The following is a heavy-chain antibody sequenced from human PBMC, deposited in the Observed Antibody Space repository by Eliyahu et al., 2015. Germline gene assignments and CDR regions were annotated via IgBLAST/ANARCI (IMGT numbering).Heavy chain of an antibody. CDR2: IWYDGSNK. J-gene: IGHJ4*02. CDR3: ARASRTLEYSSSPNFDY. Sequence: QVQLVESGGGVVQPGRSXRLSCAASGFTXSSYGMXWVRQAPGKGLGWVAVIWYDGSNKYYADSVKGRFTISRDNSKNTLYLQMNSLRAEDTAVYYCARASRTLEYSSSPNFDYWGQGTLVTVSS. CDR1: GFTXSSYG. D-gene: IGHD6-6*01. V-gene: IGHV3-33*01.